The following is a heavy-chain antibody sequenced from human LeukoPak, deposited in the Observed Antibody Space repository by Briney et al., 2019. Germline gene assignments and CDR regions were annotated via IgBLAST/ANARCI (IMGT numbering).Heavy chain of an antibody. J-gene: IGHJ4*02. CDR1: GFTFSSYS. CDR2: IYDDNT. D-gene: IGHD3-10*01. V-gene: IGHV3-23*01. CDR3: AARKVRGVWFYLDY. Sequence: GGSLRLSCAASGFTFSSYSMNWVRQAPGKGLERVSTIYDDNTYYADSVKGRFAISTDNSKNTLYLQMNSLRVEDTAVYFCAARKVRGVWFYLDYWGQGTLVTVSS.